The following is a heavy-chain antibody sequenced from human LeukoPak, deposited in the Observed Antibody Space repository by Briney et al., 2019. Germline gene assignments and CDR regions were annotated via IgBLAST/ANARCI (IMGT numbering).Heavy chain of an antibody. V-gene: IGHV3-30*18. Sequence: PGGSLRLSCAASGFTFSSYGMHWVRQAPGKGLEWVAVISYDGSNKYYADSVKGRFTISRDNSKNTLYLQMNSLRAEDTAVYYCAKDPNYYGSGSYNYFDYWGQGTLVTVSS. CDR3: AKDPNYYGSGSYNYFDY. CDR1: GFTFSSYG. D-gene: IGHD3-10*01. J-gene: IGHJ4*02. CDR2: ISYDGSNK.